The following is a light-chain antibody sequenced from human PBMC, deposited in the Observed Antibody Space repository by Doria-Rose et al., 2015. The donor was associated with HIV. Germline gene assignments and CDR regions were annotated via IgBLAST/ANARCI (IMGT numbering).Light chain of an antibody. Sequence: TQSPGTLSLSPGERATLSCRASQSFSSTYLAWYQQKPGQAPSLLIYDGSTRATGIPDRFSASGSGTDFTLTINRLKPEDFALYYCHQYGTSRTFGQGTKVEI. CDR3: HQYGTSRT. J-gene: IGKJ1*01. V-gene: IGKV3-20*01. CDR1: QSFSSTY. CDR2: DGS.